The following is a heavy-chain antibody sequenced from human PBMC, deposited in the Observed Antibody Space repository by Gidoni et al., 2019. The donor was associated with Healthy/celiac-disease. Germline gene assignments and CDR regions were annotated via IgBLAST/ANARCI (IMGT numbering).Heavy chain of an antibody. V-gene: IGHV3-9*01. CDR1: GFPFADYA. J-gene: IGHJ6*02. Sequence: EVQLVESGGGLVQPGRSLRLSCAASGFPFADYAMHWVRQAPGKGLGGVSGISWNSGSIGYADSVKGRFTISRDNAKNSLYLKMNRLRAEDTALYYCAKGRCDYGDYVHQYGMDVWGQGTTVTVSS. CDR3: AKGRCDYGDYVHQYGMDV. D-gene: IGHD4-17*01. CDR2: ISWNSGSI.